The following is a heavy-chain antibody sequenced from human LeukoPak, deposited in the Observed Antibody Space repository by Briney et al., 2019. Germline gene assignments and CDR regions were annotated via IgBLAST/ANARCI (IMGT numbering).Heavy chain of an antibody. J-gene: IGHJ4*02. D-gene: IGHD2-2*03. CDR3: ARDRGYCSSTSCYIDYFDY. Sequence: ASVKVSCKASGYTFTSYGTSWVRQAPGQGLEWMGWISAYNGNTNYAQKLQGRVTMTTDTSTSTAYMELRSLRSDDTAVYYCARDRGYCSSTSCYIDYFDYWGQGTLVTVSS. CDR1: GYTFTSYG. CDR2: ISAYNGNT. V-gene: IGHV1-18*01.